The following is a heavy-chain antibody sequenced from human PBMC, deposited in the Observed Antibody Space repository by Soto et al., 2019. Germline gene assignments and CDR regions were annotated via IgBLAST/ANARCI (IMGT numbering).Heavy chain of an antibody. CDR1: GXTVRDKXY. CDR2: LYDTDGT. CDR3: ASWLEREHAFDI. J-gene: IGHJ3*02. Sequence: DVQLVASGGGLVQPGGSLRLSCXALGXTVRDKXYXTXARQAPGKGLEWVSALYDTDGTYYADSAWGRFIMSRGSSNNIIHLQMNSLGPDDTAVYYCASWLEREHAFDIWGLGTMVTVSS. D-gene: IGHD1-1*01. V-gene: IGHV3-53*01.